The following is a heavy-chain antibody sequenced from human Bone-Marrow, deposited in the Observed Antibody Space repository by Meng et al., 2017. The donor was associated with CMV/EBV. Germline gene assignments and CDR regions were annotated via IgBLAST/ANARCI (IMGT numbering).Heavy chain of an antibody. CDR1: GFTFSSYA. Sequence: GESLKISCAASGFTFSSYAMHWVRQAPGKGLEWVAVISYDGSNKYYADSVKGRFTISRDNAKNSLYLQMNSLRAEDTAVYYCAGGGDYWGQGTLVTVSS. D-gene: IGHD3-16*01. CDR3: AGGGDY. J-gene: IGHJ4*02. CDR2: ISYDGSNK. V-gene: IGHV3-30-3*01.